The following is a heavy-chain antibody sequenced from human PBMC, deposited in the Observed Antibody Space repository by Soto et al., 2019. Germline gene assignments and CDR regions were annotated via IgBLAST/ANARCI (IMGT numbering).Heavy chain of an antibody. CDR3: AKGGAIVAAGTRVYLYNAMDV. CDR2: INPNSGDT. V-gene: IGHV1-2*02. Sequence: ASVKVSCKASGYTFTGYYVHWVRQAPGQGPECMGWINPNSGDTYLAQRFQGRVTMNRDTSIGTAYMELRGLTSDDTAEYYCAKGGAIVAAGTRVYLYNAMDVWGQGTTVTVSS. CDR1: GYTFTGYY. D-gene: IGHD1-26*01. J-gene: IGHJ6*02.